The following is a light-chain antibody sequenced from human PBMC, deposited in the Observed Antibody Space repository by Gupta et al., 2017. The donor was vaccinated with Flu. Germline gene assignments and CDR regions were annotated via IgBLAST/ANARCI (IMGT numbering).Light chain of an antibody. CDR2: AAS. J-gene: IGKJ1*01. CDR3: RQNNNYPRT. CDR1: QGIGND. V-gene: IGKV1-17*01. Sequence: PSCLSASVGDRITISVLSSQGIGNDLGWYQQRPGQAPKRLIYAASKVQSGVPSRFSGSGSETEFTLTISSLQPEDFATYYCRQNNNYPRTFGQGTKVEI.